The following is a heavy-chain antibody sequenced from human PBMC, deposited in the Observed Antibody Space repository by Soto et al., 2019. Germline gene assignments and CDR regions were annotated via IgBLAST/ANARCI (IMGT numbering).Heavy chain of an antibody. D-gene: IGHD3-10*01. CDR2: ISGSGGST. CDR1: GFTFSSYA. CDR3: AIASGWFREVAH. Sequence: EVQLLESGGGLVQPGGSLRLSCAASGFTFSSYAMSWVRQAPGKGLEWVSAISGSGGSTYYADSVKGRLTISRDNSKNTLYLEMNRLGGEDTAVYYCAIASGWFREVAHWGQGTLITVSS. V-gene: IGHV3-23*01. J-gene: IGHJ4*02.